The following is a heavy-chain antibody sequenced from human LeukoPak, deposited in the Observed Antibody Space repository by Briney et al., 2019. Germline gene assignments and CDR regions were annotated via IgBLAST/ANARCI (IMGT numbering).Heavy chain of an antibody. Sequence: PGGSLRLSCAASGFPFCSYPMSWVPQAPGEGLEWVSAISGSCGSTYYADSVKGRFTISRDNSKNPLYLQMTGLRAEDTAVYYCAKGDDLWSGPGLSWFDPWGQGTLVTVSS. CDR3: AKGDDLWSGPGLSWFDP. CDR1: GFPFCSYP. V-gene: IGHV3-23*01. D-gene: IGHD3-3*01. CDR2: ISGSCGST. J-gene: IGHJ5*02.